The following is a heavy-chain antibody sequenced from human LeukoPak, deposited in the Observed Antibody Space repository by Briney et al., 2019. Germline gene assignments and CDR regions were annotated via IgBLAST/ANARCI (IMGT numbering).Heavy chain of an antibody. CDR2: ISSSGSTI. CDR3: ARGDGYNYGEFDY. V-gene: IGHV3-11*01. D-gene: IGHD5-24*01. CDR1: GFTFSDYT. J-gene: IGHJ4*02. Sequence: GGSLRLSCAASGFTFSDYTMTWVRQAPGKGLEWVSYISSSGSTIYYADSVKGRFTISRDNAKNSLYLQMNSLRAEDTAVYYCARGDGYNYGEFDYWGQGTLVTVSS.